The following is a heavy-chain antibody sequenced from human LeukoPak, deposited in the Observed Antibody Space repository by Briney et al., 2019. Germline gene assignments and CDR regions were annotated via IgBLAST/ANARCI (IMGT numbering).Heavy chain of an antibody. CDR1: GYTFTDYY. J-gene: IGHJ5*02. D-gene: IGHD2-2*02. V-gene: IGHV1-2*02. Sequence: ASVKVSCKASGYTFTDYYIHWVRQAPGQGLEWMGWISPNSGGTNYAQKFQGRVTMTRDTSIDTAYMELSRLRSDDTAVYGCARAHCGSIGCYSGFDRWGQGTLVTVSS. CDR3: ARAHCGSIGCYSGFDR. CDR2: ISPNSGGT.